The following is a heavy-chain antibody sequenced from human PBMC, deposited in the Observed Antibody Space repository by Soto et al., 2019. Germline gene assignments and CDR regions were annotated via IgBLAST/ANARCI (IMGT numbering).Heavy chain of an antibody. CDR2: IIPILGTA. CDR3: ARGGSSSSNPGYNWFDP. Sequence: SVKVSCKASGGTFSSYAISWVRQAPGQGLEWMGGIIPILGTANYAQKFQGRVTITADESTSTAYMELNSLKSEDTAVYYCARGGSSSSNPGYNWFDPWGQGTLVTVSS. CDR1: GGTFSSYA. V-gene: IGHV1-69*13. J-gene: IGHJ5*02. D-gene: IGHD6-6*01.